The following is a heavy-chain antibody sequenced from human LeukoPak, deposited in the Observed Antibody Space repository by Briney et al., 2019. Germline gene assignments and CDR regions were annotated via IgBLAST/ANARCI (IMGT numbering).Heavy chain of an antibody. V-gene: IGHV1-18*01. CDR2: SSSYNGHT. CDR3: ARAGSSEWPPVGFDY. D-gene: IGHD3-10*01. J-gene: IGHJ4*02. CDR1: GYTFSGYG. Sequence: ASVKVSCKASGYTFSGYGVTWVRQAPGQGLEWMGWSSSYNGHTNYAQKLQGRVTMTTDTSTRTAHIELRSLRSDDSAVYYCARAGSSEWPPVGFDYWGQGSLVTVSS.